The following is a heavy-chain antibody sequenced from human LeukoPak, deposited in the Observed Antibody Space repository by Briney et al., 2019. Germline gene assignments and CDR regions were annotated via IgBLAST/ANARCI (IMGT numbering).Heavy chain of an antibody. V-gene: IGHV1-69*13. D-gene: IGHD1-20*01. CDR2: IIPMFGTA. Sequence: ASVKVSCKASGGTFSSYAISWVRQAPGQGLEWMGGIIPMFGTANYAQKFQGRVTITADESTSTAYRELSSLRSEDTAVYYCASPPRVWDNWNDLRFDYWGQGTPVTVSS. J-gene: IGHJ4*02. CDR1: GGTFSSYA. CDR3: ASPPRVWDNWNDLRFDY.